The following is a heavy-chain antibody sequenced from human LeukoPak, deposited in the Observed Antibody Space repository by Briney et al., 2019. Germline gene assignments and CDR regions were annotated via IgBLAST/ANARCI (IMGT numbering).Heavy chain of an antibody. V-gene: IGHV1-2*06. CDR3: ARVRITMVRGVPYGMDV. J-gene: IGHJ6*02. CDR2: INPNSGGT. CDR1: GYTFINYA. Sequence: ASVKVSCKASGYTFINYAVHWVRQAPGQGLEWMGRINPNSGGTNYAQKFQGRVTMTRDTSISTAYMELSRLRSDDTAVYYCARVRITMVRGVPYGMDVWGQGTTVTVSS. D-gene: IGHD3-10*01.